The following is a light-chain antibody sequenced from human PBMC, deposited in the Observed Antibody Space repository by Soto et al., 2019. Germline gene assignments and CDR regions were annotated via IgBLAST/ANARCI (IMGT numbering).Light chain of an antibody. CDR1: QSVSNI. CDR3: QQYDSSPRT. CDR2: DAS. Sequence: ETVMTQSPATLSVSPGERATLSCRASQSVSNILVWYQQKPGQAPRLLIYDASNRAADIPDRFSGSGSGTDFTLTINRLEPEDFAVYYCQQYDSSPRTFGQGTKVDIK. V-gene: IGKV3D-15*01. J-gene: IGKJ1*01.